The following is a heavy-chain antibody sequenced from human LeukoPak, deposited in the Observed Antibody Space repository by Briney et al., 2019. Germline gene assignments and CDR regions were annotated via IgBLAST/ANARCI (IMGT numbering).Heavy chain of an antibody. Sequence: SVTVSCKASGGTFSSYAISWVRQAPGQGLEWMGGIIPIFGTANYAQKFQGRVTITTDESTSTAYMELSSLRSEDTAVYYCAVYCSSTSCLNWFDPWGQGTLVTVSS. D-gene: IGHD2-2*01. CDR3: AVYCSSTSCLNWFDP. J-gene: IGHJ5*02. CDR2: IIPIFGTA. V-gene: IGHV1-69*05. CDR1: GGTFSSYA.